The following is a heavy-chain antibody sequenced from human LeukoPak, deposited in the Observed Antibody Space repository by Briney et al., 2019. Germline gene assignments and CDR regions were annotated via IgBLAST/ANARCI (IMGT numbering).Heavy chain of an antibody. CDR2: IVVGSGNT. J-gene: IGHJ4*02. CDR3: ARDYCSSTSCLFDY. Sequence: ASVKVSCKASGFTFTSSAVQWVRQARGQRLEWIGWIVVGSGNTNYAQKFQERVTITRDMSTSTAYMELSRLRSDDTAVYYCARDYCSSTSCLFDYWGQGTLVTVSS. V-gene: IGHV1-58*01. CDR1: GFTFTSSA. D-gene: IGHD2-2*01.